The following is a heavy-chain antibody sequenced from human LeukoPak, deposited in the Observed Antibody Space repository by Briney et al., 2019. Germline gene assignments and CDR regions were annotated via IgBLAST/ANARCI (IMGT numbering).Heavy chain of an antibody. D-gene: IGHD5/OR15-5a*01. CDR1: GFTFSSYS. J-gene: IGHJ3*02. V-gene: IGHV3-21*01. CDR3: ARSQGTIPDSVPLDI. Sequence: NSGGSLRLSCAASGFTFSSYSMNWVRQAPGKGLDWVSSLSTSSSYIYYADSLKGRFTISRDNAKNSLYLQMNSLRAEDTAVYYCARSQGTIPDSVPLDIWGQGTMVTVSS. CDR2: LSTSSSYI.